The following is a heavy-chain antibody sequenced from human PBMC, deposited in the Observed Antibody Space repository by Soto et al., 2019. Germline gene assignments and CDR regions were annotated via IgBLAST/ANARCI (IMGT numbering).Heavy chain of an antibody. CDR1: GFTFSSYA. D-gene: IGHD6-13*01. V-gene: IGHV3-23*01. Sequence: EVQLLESGGGLVQPGGSLRLSCAASGFTFSSYAMSWVRQAPGKGLEWVSAISGSGGSTYYADSVKGRFTISRDNSKNTLYLPMNSLGAEDTAVYYCAMGSSSSRRYCYYGMDVWGEGNTVTVSS. J-gene: IGHJ6*01. CDR2: ISGSGGST. CDR3: AMGSSSSRRYCYYGMDV.